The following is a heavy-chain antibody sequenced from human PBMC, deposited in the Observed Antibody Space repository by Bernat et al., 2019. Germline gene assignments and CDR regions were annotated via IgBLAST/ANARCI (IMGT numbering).Heavy chain of an antibody. J-gene: IGHJ4*02. Sequence: EVQLVESGGGLVQPGGSLRLSCATSGFTFNEYAMNWVRQAPVKGLEWVSRISGSGDSTSYADSVKGRFTISKDSSKRTLNLQMNTLRAEDTAVYFCAKDRYCSAGICPVDYWGQGTLVTVSS. D-gene: IGHD2-15*01. CDR2: ISGSGDST. CDR1: GFTFNEYA. CDR3: AKDRYCSAGICPVDY. V-gene: IGHV3-23*04.